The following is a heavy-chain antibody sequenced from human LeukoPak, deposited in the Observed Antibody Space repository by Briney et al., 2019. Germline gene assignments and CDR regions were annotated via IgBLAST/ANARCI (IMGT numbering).Heavy chain of an antibody. V-gene: IGHV3-23*01. Sequence: GGSLRLSCAASGFTFSSYAMSWLRQAPGKGLEWVSSISGSGDNTYHADSVKGRFTISRDNSKNTLYLQMSSLRAEDTAVYYCAKDRYDYVWGSYSLYFQHWGQGTLVTVSS. D-gene: IGHD3-16*01. CDR3: AKDRYDYVWGSYSLYFQH. J-gene: IGHJ1*01. CDR1: GFTFSSYA. CDR2: ISGSGDNT.